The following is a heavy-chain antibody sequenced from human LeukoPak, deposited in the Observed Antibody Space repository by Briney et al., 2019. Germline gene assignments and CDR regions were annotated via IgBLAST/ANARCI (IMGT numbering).Heavy chain of an antibody. Sequence: GGSLRLSCAASGFTISDYYMSWIRQAPGKGLEWVSYISSSSSYTNYADSVKGRFTISRDNAKNSLYLQMNSLRAEDTAVYYCAGSYYDFWSGKNWFDPWGQGTLVTVSS. CDR2: ISSSSSYT. CDR3: AGSYYDFWSGKNWFDP. D-gene: IGHD3-3*01. J-gene: IGHJ5*02. V-gene: IGHV3-11*06. CDR1: GFTISDYY.